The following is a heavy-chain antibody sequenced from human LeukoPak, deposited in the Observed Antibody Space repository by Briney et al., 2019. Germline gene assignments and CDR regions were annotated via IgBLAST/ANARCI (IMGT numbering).Heavy chain of an antibody. CDR3: ARWSVGYDY. V-gene: IGHV3-11*01. D-gene: IGHD3-3*01. Sequence: PGGSLRLSCAASGFAFSDYYMGWVRQAPGRGLECVSYISSGGTSIDCADSVKGRFTISRDNAKHSVYLQMNSLRAEDMAVYYCARWSVGYDYWGRGTLVTVSS. CDR1: GFAFSDYY. J-gene: IGHJ4*02. CDR2: ISSGGTSI.